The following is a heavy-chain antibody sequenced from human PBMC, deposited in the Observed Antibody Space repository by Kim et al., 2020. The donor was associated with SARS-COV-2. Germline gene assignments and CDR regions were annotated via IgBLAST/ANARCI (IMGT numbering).Heavy chain of an antibody. V-gene: IGHV3-11*01. D-gene: IGHD2-15*01. J-gene: IGHJ6*02. Sequence: GGSLRLSCAASGFTFSDHYMSWMRQAPGKGLEWLSFISTTGDTMYYADSVKGRFTISRDNAKKSLYLQMDSLRPEDTAVYYCARCSVPGYFYGLDVWGQGTTVTVSS. CDR1: GFTFSDHY. CDR3: ARCSVPGYFYGLDV. CDR2: ISTTGDTM.